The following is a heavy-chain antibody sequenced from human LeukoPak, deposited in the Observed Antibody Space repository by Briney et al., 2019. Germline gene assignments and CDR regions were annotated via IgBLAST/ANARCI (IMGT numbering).Heavy chain of an antibody. Sequence: PGESLKISCKGSGYSFTSYWIGWVRQMPGKGLEWMGIIYPGDSGTRYSPSFQGQVTISADKSISTAYLQWSSLKASDTAMYYCARHRIVARDAFDIWGQGTMVTVSS. CDR2: IYPGDSGT. CDR1: GYSFTSYW. D-gene: IGHD1-26*01. J-gene: IGHJ3*02. V-gene: IGHV5-51*01. CDR3: ARHRIVARDAFDI.